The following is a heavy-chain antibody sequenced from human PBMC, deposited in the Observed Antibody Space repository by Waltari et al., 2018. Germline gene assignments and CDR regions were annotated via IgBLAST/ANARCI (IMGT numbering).Heavy chain of an antibody. CDR1: DYTSPKFS. CDR3: ATPNPHYYPLLSFDI. J-gene: IGHJ3*02. D-gene: IGHD3-10*01. V-gene: IGHV1-24*01. CDR2: FDPEDGET. Sequence: QVQLVQSGAEVKKPGASVKVSGRFSDYTSPKFSCTWVRRPPGKGLEWMGGFDPEDGETIYAQKFHGRVTMTEDTSTDTAYMELSSLRSEDTAVYYCATPNPHYYPLLSFDIWGQGTMVTVSS.